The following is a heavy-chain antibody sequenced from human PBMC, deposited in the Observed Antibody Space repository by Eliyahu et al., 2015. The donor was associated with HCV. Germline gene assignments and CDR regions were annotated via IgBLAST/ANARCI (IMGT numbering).Heavy chain of an antibody. J-gene: IGHJ6*02. D-gene: IGHD2-2*02. Sequence: EVQLVESGGGLVQPGRSLRLSCAASGFTFADYXLHWVRQASGKGLEWVXGITWNXGNIAYADSVKGRFTISRDNAKNSLYLQLNSXRAEDTALYYCVKDIGXSSSRCYRTGRHDGYYGMDVWGQGTTVSVSS. CDR3: VKDIGXSSSRCYRTGRHDGYYGMDV. V-gene: IGHV3-9*01. CDR2: ITWNXGNI. CDR1: GFTFADYX.